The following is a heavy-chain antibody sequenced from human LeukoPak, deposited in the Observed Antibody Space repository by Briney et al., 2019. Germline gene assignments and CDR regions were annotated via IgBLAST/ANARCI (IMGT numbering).Heavy chain of an antibody. D-gene: IGHD6-13*01. CDR3: ASSQQLAHDAFDY. CDR2: IYYSGST. CDR1: GGSISSYY. Sequence: SETLSLTCTVSGGSISSYYWSWIRQPPGKGLEWIGYIYYSGSTNYNPSLKSRVTISVDTSKNQFSLKLSSVTAADTAVYYCASSQQLAHDAFDYWGQGTLVTVSS. J-gene: IGHJ4*02. V-gene: IGHV4-59*01.